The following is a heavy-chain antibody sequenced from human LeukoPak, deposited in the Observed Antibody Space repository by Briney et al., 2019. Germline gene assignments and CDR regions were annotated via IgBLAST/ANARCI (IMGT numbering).Heavy chain of an antibody. D-gene: IGHD2/OR15-2a*01. J-gene: IGHJ4*02. CDR2: IKEDGSDK. V-gene: IGHV3-7*05. Sequence: PEGSLRLSCAASGFTFSSYWMSWVRQAPGEGLEAVANIKEDGSDKNYVDSVKGRFTISRDNAKDSLYLQMDSLRVEDTAMYYCARGGGTFLSWGQGTLVTVSS. CDR1: GFTFSSYW. CDR3: ARGGGTFLS.